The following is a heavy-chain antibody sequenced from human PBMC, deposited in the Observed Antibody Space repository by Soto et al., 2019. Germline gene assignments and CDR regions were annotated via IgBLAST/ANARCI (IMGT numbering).Heavy chain of an antibody. CDR2: ISWDGDST. V-gene: IGHV3-43*01. D-gene: IGHD1-26*01. CDR3: AKDGNSGSYYLFDY. J-gene: IGHJ4*02. CDR1: TFTFSTYS. Sequence: PGGSLRLSCAASTFTFSTYSMYWVRQAPGKGLEWVSLISWDGDSTYYADSVKGRFTISRDNSKNSLYLQMNSLRTEDTALYYCAKDGNSGSYYLFDYWGQGTLVTVSS.